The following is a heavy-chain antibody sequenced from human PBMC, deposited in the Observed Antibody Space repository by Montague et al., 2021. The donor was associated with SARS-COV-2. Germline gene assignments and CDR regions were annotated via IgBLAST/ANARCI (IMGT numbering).Heavy chain of an antibody. V-gene: IGHV4-4*02. Sequence: SETLSLTCVVSGDSISTDNWWTWVRLPPGKGLEWVGEIYHTGSTKYKPSLKSRVSMSVDTSKNQFSLKLSSVTVADTAVYYCARGTKRVFTYDYDSSGYASDYWGQGTLVTVSS. D-gene: IGHD3-22*01. CDR2: IYHTGST. CDR3: ARGTKRVFTYDYDSSGYASDY. J-gene: IGHJ4*02. CDR1: GDSISTDNW.